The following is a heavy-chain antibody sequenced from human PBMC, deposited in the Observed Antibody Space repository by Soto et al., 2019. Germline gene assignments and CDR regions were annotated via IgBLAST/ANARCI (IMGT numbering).Heavy chain of an antibody. D-gene: IGHD2-2*01. CDR1: GFTFSNAW. CDR2: IKTNSDGGTV. V-gene: IGHV3-15*01. CDR3: ATVYCATTSCYAPFDY. Sequence: GGSLRLSCAASGFTFSNAWMSWVRQAPGKGLEWIGRIKTNSDGGTVDYASPVKGRFTISRDDSKSMLYLDLNSLKTKDTGVYFCATVYCATTSCYAPFDYWGKGTLVTVSS. J-gene: IGHJ4*02.